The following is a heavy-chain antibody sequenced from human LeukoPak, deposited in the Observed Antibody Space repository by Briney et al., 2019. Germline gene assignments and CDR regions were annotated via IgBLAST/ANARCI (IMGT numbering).Heavy chain of an antibody. Sequence: VASVKVSCKASGGTFSSYAISWVRQAPGQGLEWMGGIIPIFGTANYAQKFQGRVTITADKSTNTAYMELSSLRSEDTAVYYCARDGGSYGSGSRNWFDPWGQGTLVTVSS. D-gene: IGHD3-10*01. J-gene: IGHJ5*02. CDR1: GGTFSSYA. CDR2: IIPIFGTA. V-gene: IGHV1-69*06. CDR3: ARDGGSYGSGSRNWFDP.